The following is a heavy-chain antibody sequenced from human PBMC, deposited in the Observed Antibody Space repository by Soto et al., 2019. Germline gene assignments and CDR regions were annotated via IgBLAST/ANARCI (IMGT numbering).Heavy chain of an antibody. D-gene: IGHD2-15*01. CDR1: GFTFSSYG. CDR2: ISYDGSNK. J-gene: IGHJ4*02. Sequence: LRLSCAASGFTFSSYGMHWVRQAPGKGLEWVAVISYDGSNKYYADSVKGRFTISRDNSKNTLYLQMNSLRAEDTAVYYCAKGSSVVVAAKLDYWGQGTLVTVSS. V-gene: IGHV3-30*18. CDR3: AKGSSVVVAAKLDY.